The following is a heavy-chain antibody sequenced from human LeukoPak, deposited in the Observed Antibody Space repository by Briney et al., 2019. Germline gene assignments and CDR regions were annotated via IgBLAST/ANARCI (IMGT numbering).Heavy chain of an antibody. CDR2: INGSGSNT. CDR3: AKAGGTFGYYYDSSGSFDL. D-gene: IGHD3-22*01. CDR1: RFSFISYA. J-gene: IGHJ4*02. Sequence: GGSLRLSCKASRFSFISYAMSWVRQAPGRGPEWVSQINGSGSNTYYADSVKGRFTISRDNAKSTLFLQMNSLRDEDTAVYYCAKAGGTFGYYYDSSGSFDLWGQGTLVTVSS. V-gene: IGHV3-23*01.